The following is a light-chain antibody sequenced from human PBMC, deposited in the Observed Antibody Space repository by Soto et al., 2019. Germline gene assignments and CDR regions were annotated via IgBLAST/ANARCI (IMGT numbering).Light chain of an antibody. V-gene: IGLV2-14*01. CDR2: EVS. Sequence: QSVLTQPASVSGSPGQSSTISGTGTSSDVGGYDYVSWYQQYPDKAPKLMIFEVSNRPSGVSNRFSGSKSGNTASLTISGLQAEDEADYYCSAYAGSSVLFGGGTKLTVL. CDR3: SAYAGSSVL. J-gene: IGLJ2*01. CDR1: SSDVGGYDY.